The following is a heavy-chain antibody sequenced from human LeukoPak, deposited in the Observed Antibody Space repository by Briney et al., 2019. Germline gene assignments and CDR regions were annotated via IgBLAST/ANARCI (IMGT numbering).Heavy chain of an antibody. V-gene: IGHV5-51*01. D-gene: IGHD2-2*01. CDR2: IYPGDSNT. CDR1: GYSFTSYW. CDR3: ARHRQLARKCDSKAYYYYMDV. Sequence: GESLKISCKGSGYSFTSYWIGWVRQMPGKGLEWMGIIYPGDSNTRYSPSFQGQVTISADKSISTAYLQWSSLKASDTAMYYCARHRQLARKCDSKAYYYYMDVWGKGTTVTVSS. J-gene: IGHJ6*03.